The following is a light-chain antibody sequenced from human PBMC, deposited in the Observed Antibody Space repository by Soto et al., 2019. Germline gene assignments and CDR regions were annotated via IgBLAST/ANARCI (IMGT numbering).Light chain of an antibody. J-gene: IGLJ2*01. CDR3: SSYTSSSTLI. CDR2: AVS. V-gene: IGLV2-14*01. Sequence: QSVLTQPASVSGSPGQSITISCTGSSSDIGGYDYVSWYQQHPGKAPKLMIYAVSDRPSGVSDRFSASKSGNTASLIISGLQAEDEADYYCSSYTSSSTLIFGGGTKVTVL. CDR1: SSDIGGYDY.